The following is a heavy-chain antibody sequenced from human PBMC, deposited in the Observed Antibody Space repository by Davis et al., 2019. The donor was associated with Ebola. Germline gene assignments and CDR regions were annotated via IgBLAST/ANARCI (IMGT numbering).Heavy chain of an antibody. D-gene: IGHD3-10*01. CDR3: ARLGLLWFGELLLTHYGMDV. Sequence: ASVKVSCKASGYTFTGYYMHWVRQAPGQGLEWMGWINPNSGGTSYAQKFQGRVTMTRDTSTSTVYMELSSLGSEDTAVYYCARLGLLWFGELLLTHYGMDVWGQGTTVTVSS. CDR1: GYTFTGYY. CDR2: INPNSGGT. V-gene: IGHV1-2*02. J-gene: IGHJ6*02.